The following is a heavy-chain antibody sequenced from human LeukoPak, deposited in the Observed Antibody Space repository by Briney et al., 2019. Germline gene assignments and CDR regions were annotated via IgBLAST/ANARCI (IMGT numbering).Heavy chain of an antibody. CDR2: IWFDGSNK. V-gene: IGHV3-33*01. Sequence: GGSLRLSCAASGFTFSNYGMHWVRQAPGKGLEWVAVIWFDGSNKYYADSVKGRFTISRDNSKNTLYLQMNSLRAEDTAVYYCARDTVTMTAFDYWGQGTLVTVSS. J-gene: IGHJ4*02. CDR3: ARDTVTMTAFDY. CDR1: GFTFSNYG. D-gene: IGHD3-22*01.